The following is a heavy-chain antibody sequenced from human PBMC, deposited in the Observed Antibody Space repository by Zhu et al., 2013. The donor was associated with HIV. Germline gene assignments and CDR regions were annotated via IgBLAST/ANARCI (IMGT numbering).Heavy chain of an antibody. V-gene: IGHV1-69*13. CDR3: ARHCHGAGCHLDTYYFAMDV. CDR2: IIPVFGTT. D-gene: IGHD2-15*01. CDR1: GYSFSDHG. Sequence: QVQLVQSGGDVRKPGASVKVSCQAGGYSFSDHGVSWIRQAPGQGLEWMGWIIPVFGTTNFAQKFRDRVTFSADSSTTTAYMVLTSVQSDDTAVYYCARHCHGAGCHLDTYYFAMDVWGQGTTVIVFS. J-gene: IGHJ6*01.